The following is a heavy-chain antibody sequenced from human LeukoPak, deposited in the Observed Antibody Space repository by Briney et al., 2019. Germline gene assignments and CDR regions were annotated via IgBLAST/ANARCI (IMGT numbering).Heavy chain of an antibody. V-gene: IGHV3-30*18. CDR2: ISYDGSNK. J-gene: IGHJ4*02. CDR1: GFTFSSYG. Sequence: QPGRSLRLSCAASGFTFSSYGMHWVRQAPAKGLEWVAVISYDGSNKYYADSVKGRFTISRDNYKNTLYLQMNSLRAEDTAVYYCAKDPIRHYSGSGESITTYFFDYWGQGTLVTVSS. D-gene: IGHD3-10*01. CDR3: AKDPIRHYSGSGESITTYFFDY.